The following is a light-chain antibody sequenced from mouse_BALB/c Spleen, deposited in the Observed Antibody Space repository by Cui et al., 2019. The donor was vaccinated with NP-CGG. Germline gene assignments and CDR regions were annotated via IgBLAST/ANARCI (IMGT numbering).Light chain of an antibody. Sequence: QAVVTQEFAFTTSPGETVTLTCRSSTGALTTNNFANWVQEKPDHLFTGLIGGTNNRAPGVPARFSGSLIGDKAALTITGAQTEDEAIYFCALWYSNHWVFGGGTKLTVL. J-gene: IGLJ1*01. CDR3: ALWYSNHWV. CDR2: GTN. CDR1: TGALTTNNF. V-gene: IGLV1*01.